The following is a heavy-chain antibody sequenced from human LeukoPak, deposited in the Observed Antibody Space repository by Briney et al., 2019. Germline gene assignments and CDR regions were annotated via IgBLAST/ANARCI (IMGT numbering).Heavy chain of an antibody. CDR2: IWYDESNK. J-gene: IGHJ5*02. Sequence: GGSLRPSRAPYGFWRYRMHGVREAPGKGLEWVAVIWYDESNKYYADSVKGRFTISRDNSRNTLYLQMNSLRAEDTAVYYCVEVGLGTSWYRRALATWARGTLFTVSS. V-gene: IGHV3-33*06. D-gene: IGHD6-13*01. CDR1: GFWRYR. CDR3: VEVGLGTSWYRRALAT.